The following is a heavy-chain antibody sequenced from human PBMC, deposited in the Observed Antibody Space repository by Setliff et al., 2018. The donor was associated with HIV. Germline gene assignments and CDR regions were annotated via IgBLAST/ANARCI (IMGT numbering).Heavy chain of an antibody. D-gene: IGHD2-2*02. CDR1: GFTFSSYS. Sequence: GGSLRLSCAASGFTFSSYSMNWVRQAPGKGLEWVSYISSSSSTIYYADSVKGRFTISRDNAKNSLYLQMISLRAEDTAVYYCARVSIVVVPAAISYYYYMDVWGKGTTVTVSS. CDR2: ISSSSSTI. V-gene: IGHV3-48*01. CDR3: ARVSIVVVPAAISYYYYMDV. J-gene: IGHJ6*03.